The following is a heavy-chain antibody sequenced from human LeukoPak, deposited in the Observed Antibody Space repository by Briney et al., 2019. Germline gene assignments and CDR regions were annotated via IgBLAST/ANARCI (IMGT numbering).Heavy chain of an antibody. CDR3: ARDSSGFDY. CDR1: GGSISSSSYY. CDR2: IYYSGST. J-gene: IGHJ4*02. V-gene: IGHV4-61*01. Sequence: SETLSLTCTVSGGSISSSSYYWSWIRQPPGKGLEWIGYIYYSGSTTYNPSLKSRVTMSVDTSKNQFYLNLNSVTAADTAVYYCARDSSGFDYWGQGSLVTVSS.